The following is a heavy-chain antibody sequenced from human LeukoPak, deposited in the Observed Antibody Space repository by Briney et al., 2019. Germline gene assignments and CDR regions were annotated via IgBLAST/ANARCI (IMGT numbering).Heavy chain of an antibody. V-gene: IGHV1-8*02. J-gene: IGHJ5*02. CDR1: GYTFTGYY. CDR3: ARGFPRWLQSRFDP. CDR2: MNPNSGNT. D-gene: IGHD5-24*01. Sequence: RGASVKVSCKASGYTFTGYYMHWVRQATGQGLEWMGWMNPNSGNTGYAQKFQGRVTMTRNTSISTAYMELSSLRSEDTAVYYCARGFPRWLQSRFDPWGQGTLVTVSS.